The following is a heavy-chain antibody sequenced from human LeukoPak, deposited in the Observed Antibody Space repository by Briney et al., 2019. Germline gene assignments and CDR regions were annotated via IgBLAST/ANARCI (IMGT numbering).Heavy chain of an antibody. Sequence: PSETLSLTCSVSGGSISSFYKYWGWIRQPPGQGLEWIGSVYYSGTTYYNPSLKSRVTISVDTSKNQFSLKLSSVTAADTAVYFCARDRNYYGPPYYYGMDVWGQGTTVTVSS. CDR3: ARDRNYYGPPYYYGMDV. V-gene: IGHV4-39*07. J-gene: IGHJ6*02. D-gene: IGHD3-22*01. CDR2: VYYSGTT. CDR1: GGSISSFYKY.